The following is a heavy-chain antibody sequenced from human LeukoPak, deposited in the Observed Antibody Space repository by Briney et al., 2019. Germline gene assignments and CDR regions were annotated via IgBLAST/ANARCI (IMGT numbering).Heavy chain of an antibody. V-gene: IGHV4-39*01. CDR1: GGSISSRSYY. D-gene: IGHD3-10*01. CDR3: ARLPTMVRELDY. J-gene: IGHJ4*02. CDR2: IYYSGST. Sequence: SETLSLTCTVSGGSISSRSYYWGWIRQPPGKGLEWIGSIYYSGSTYYNPSLKSRVTISVDTSKNQFSLKLSSVTAADTAVYYCARLPTMVRELDYWGQGTLVTVSS.